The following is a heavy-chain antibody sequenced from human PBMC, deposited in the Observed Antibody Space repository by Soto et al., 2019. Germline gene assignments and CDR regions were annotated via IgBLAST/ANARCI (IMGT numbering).Heavy chain of an antibody. CDR3: ARPSVRHGAFDI. CDR1: GGSFSGYY. J-gene: IGHJ3*02. D-gene: IGHD6-19*01. Sequence: QVQLQQWGAGLLKPSETLSLSCAVYGGSFSGYYWTWIRQSPGKGLEWIGEIDHSGITNYDPSLRSRVTLSVDTSKNQFSLMLSSVTAADTALYYCARPSVRHGAFDIWGQGTMVTVSS. V-gene: IGHV4-34*02. CDR2: IDHSGIT.